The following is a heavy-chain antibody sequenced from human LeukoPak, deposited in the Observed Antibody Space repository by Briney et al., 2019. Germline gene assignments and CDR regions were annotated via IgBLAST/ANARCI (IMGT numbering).Heavy chain of an antibody. D-gene: IGHD2-15*01. CDR1: GFTFSSYS. CDR2: ICSSSSYI. J-gene: IGHJ4*02. Sequence: PGGSLSLSCAVSGFTFSSYSMSWVRQAPGEGLEWVSCICSSSSYIYYADSVKRRFTSSRDNAKNSLYLQMNSLRAEDTAVYYCAREMGYCSGGSCYSGFDYWGQGTLVTVSS. V-gene: IGHV3-21*01. CDR3: AREMGYCSGGSCYSGFDY.